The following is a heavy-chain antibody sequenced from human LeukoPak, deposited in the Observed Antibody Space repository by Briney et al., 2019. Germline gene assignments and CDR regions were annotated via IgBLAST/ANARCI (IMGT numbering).Heavy chain of an antibody. CDR1: GGSISSSSYY. CDR2: INHSGST. J-gene: IGHJ4*02. Sequence: SETLSLTCTVSGGSISSSSYYWGWIRQPPGKGLEWIREINHSGSTNYNPSLKSRVTISVDTSKNQFSPKLSSVTAADTAVYYCARVSPATGNIVATVFDYWGQGTLVTVSS. V-gene: IGHV4-39*07. D-gene: IGHD5-12*01. CDR3: ARVSPATGNIVATVFDY.